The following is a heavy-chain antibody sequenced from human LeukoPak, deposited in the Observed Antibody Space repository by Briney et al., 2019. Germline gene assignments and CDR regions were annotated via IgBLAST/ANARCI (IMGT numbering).Heavy chain of an antibody. V-gene: IGHV3-21*01. J-gene: IGHJ3*02. Sequence: GGSLRLSCAASGFTFSSYAMSWVRQAPGKGLEWVSSVSVTSTYIYYADSVKGRFTISRDNAKNSLYLQMNSLRAEDTAVYYCGIDAWELPLDAFDIWGQGTMVTVSS. CDR2: VSVTSTYI. D-gene: IGHD1-26*01. CDR1: GFTFSSYA. CDR3: GIDAWELPLDAFDI.